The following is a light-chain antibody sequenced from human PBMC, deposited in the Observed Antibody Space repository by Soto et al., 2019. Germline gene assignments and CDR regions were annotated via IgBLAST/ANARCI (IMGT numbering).Light chain of an antibody. CDR2: GAS. V-gene: IGKV3-20*01. CDR1: QSVSSN. J-gene: IGKJ1*01. Sequence: ELVITPYPTILSVSPGERATLSCRASQSVSSNLAWYQQKPGQAPRLLIYGASSRATGIPDRFSGSGSGTDFTLTISRLEPEDFAVYYCQQYGRSRWTFGQGTKVDIK. CDR3: QQYGRSRWT.